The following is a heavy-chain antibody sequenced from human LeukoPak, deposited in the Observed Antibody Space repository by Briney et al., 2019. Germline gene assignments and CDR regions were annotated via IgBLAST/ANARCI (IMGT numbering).Heavy chain of an antibody. CDR3: ARGHYDILTGNYKWTPDY. D-gene: IGHD3-9*01. CDR2: IHSGGSDI. J-gene: IGHJ4*02. CDR1: GFTFNTYK. Sequence: PGGSLRLSCAASGFTFNTYKMNWVRQALGRGLEWVSSIHSGGSDIYYADSVKGRFTVSRDNAKNSLFLQMNSLRAEDTALYYCARGHYDILTGNYKWTPDYWGQGTLVTVSS. V-gene: IGHV3-21*06.